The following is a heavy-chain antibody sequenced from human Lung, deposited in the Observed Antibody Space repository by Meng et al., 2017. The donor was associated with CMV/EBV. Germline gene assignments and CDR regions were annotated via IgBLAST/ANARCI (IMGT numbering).Heavy chain of an antibody. V-gene: IGHV3-21*01. CDR3: ARAGTTVTFFDH. CDR1: GFAFRSYS. D-gene: IGHD4-17*01. Sequence: GEXXKISCAASGFAFRSYSMNWVRQPPGKGLEWVASISSSVSDVYSADSVKGRFIISRDNGRDSLYLQMNSLRAEDTGVYYCARAGTTVTFFDHWGPGTSVTVSS. CDR2: ISSSVSDV. J-gene: IGHJ4*02.